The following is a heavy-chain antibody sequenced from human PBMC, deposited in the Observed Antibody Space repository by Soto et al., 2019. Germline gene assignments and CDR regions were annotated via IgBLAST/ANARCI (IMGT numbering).Heavy chain of an antibody. D-gene: IGHD2-21*02. CDR1: GYSFATYW. V-gene: IGHV5-51*01. CDR3: AKKKIADDFHPFDF. CDR2: IRPGDFDT. J-gene: IGHJ4*02. Sequence: EVQLVQSGAEVKKPGEFLKISCRASGYSFATYWIGWVRQRPGKGLEWMGIIRPGDFDTRYTPSLQGQVTFSVDTSISTAYLQWSSLKASDTAMYYCAKKKIADDFHPFDFWGQGTLVTVSS.